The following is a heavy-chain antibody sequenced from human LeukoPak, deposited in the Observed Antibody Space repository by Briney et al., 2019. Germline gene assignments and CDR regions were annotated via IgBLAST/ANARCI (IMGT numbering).Heavy chain of an antibody. CDR3: AREFSGYAFDI. CDR2: IDSDGSDT. D-gene: IGHD5-12*01. Sequence: GGSLRLSCAASGFTFSSSWMYWVRQAPGKGLVWVSRIDSDGSDTTYADSVKGRFTISRDNAKNTLYLQMNSLRAEDTAVYYCAREFSGYAFDIWGQGTMVTVSS. J-gene: IGHJ3*02. V-gene: IGHV3-74*01. CDR1: GFTFSSSW.